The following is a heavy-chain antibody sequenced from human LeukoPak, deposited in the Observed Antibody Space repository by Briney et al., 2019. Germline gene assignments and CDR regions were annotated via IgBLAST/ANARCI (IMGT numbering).Heavy chain of an antibody. CDR2: IRSKANSYAT. CDR3: TRHDYYDSSGYRFDY. CDR1: GFTFSGSA. Sequence: PGGSLRLSCAASGFTFSGSAMHWVRQASGKGLEWVGRIRSKANSYATAYAASVKGRFTISRDDSKNTAYLQMNSLKTEDTAVYYCTRHDYYDSSGYRFDYWGQGTLVTVSS. J-gene: IGHJ4*02. D-gene: IGHD3-22*01. V-gene: IGHV3-73*01.